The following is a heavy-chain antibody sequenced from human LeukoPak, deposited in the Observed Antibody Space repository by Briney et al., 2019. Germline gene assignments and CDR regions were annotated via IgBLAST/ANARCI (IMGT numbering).Heavy chain of an antibody. CDR1: GGSISSYY. Sequence: PSETLSLTCTVSGGSISSYYWSWIRQPPGKGLEWIGYIYYSGSTNYSPSLKSRVTISVDTSKNQFSLKLSSVTAADTAVYYCAREGTEGTVYFDYWGQGTLVTVSS. J-gene: IGHJ4*02. D-gene: IGHD1/OR15-1a*01. CDR3: AREGTEGTVYFDY. CDR2: IYYSGST. V-gene: IGHV4-59*12.